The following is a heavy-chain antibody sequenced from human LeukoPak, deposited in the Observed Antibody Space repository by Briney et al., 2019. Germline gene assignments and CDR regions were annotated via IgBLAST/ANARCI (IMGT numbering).Heavy chain of an antibody. D-gene: IGHD1-26*01. V-gene: IGHV3-30*02. CDR2: IRNYGNKY. Sequence: GGSLTLFCVPSGFTFSTSGMHWARHSPGKGLVWVAFIRNYGNKYIYGESVKGRFTISRENSKNTLYLQMDSLSAEDTAVYYCAKESYGRRRSYSFDYWGQGTLVTVSS. J-gene: IGHJ4*02. CDR3: AKESYGRRRSYSFDY. CDR1: GFTFSTSG.